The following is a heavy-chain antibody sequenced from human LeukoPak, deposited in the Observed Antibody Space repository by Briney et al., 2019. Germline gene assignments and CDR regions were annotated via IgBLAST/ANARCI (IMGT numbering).Heavy chain of an antibody. D-gene: IGHD1-26*01. CDR3: AKSHLPNSYSGTYYCDY. CDR2: IRYDETKT. Sequence: GGSLRLSCAASGFTFSSYGMHWVRQAPAKGLEWLAFIRYDETKTFYGDSVKGRFTISRDNSKNTLYLQMNSLRAEDTAVYYCAKSHLPNSYSGTYYCDYWGQGTQVTVSS. J-gene: IGHJ4*02. V-gene: IGHV3-30*02. CDR1: GFTFSSYG.